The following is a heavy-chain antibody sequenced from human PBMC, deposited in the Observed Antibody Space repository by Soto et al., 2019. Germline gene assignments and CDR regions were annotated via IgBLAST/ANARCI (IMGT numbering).Heavy chain of an antibody. CDR1: GFTFSSYA. Sequence: LRLSCAASGFTFSSYALSWVRQAPGKGLEWVSCISNSGDSTYYADSVKGRFTISRVNSKNTLYLQMSGLRAEDTALYYCAKVSLGATTIMAYSYSGLDVWGQGTTVTVSS. CDR3: AKVSLGATTIMAYSYSGLDV. V-gene: IGHV3-23*01. CDR2: ISNSGDST. J-gene: IGHJ6*02. D-gene: IGHD1-26*01.